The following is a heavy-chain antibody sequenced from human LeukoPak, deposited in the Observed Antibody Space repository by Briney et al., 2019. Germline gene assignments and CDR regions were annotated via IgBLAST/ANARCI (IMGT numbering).Heavy chain of an antibody. CDR1: GFTFSNYV. CDR3: ARVRLSYDFWSGYEAPFDY. D-gene: IGHD3-3*01. V-gene: IGHV3-23*01. Sequence: GGSLRLSCAASGFTFSNYVMSWVRQAPGKGLKWVSIISSSDGTTFYADSVKGRLTISRDNSKNMLYLQMNSLRSEDTAVYYCARVRLSYDFWSGYEAPFDYWGQGTLVTVSS. J-gene: IGHJ4*02. CDR2: ISSSDGTT.